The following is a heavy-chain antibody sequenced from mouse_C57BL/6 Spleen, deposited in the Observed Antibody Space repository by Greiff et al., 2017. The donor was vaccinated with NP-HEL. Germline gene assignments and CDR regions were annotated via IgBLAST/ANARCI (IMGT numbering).Heavy chain of an antibody. J-gene: IGHJ4*01. Sequence: EVQVVESGPGLVKPSQSLSLTCSVTGYSITSGYYWNWIRQFPGNKLEWMGYISYDGSNNYNPSLKNRISITRDTSKNQFFLKLNSVTTEDTATYYCARDQGSYAMDYWGQGTSVTVSS. CDR1: GYSITSGYY. V-gene: IGHV3-6*01. CDR2: ISYDGSN. D-gene: IGHD1-1*01. CDR3: ARDQGSYAMDY.